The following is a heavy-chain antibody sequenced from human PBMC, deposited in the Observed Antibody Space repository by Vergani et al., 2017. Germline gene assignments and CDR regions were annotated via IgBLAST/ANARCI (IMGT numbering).Heavy chain of an antibody. V-gene: IGHV3-21*01. CDR1: GFTFSSYS. J-gene: IGHJ6*03. Sequence: EVQLVESGGGLVKPGGSLRLSGAASGFTFSSYSMNWVRQAPGKGLEWVSSISSISSYIYYADSVKGRFTISRDNAKNSLYLHMNSLRAEDTAVYYCATLGPVLRYFDGVIDVWGKGTTVTVSS. CDR2: ISSISSYI. CDR3: ATLGPVLRYFDGVIDV. D-gene: IGHD3-9*01.